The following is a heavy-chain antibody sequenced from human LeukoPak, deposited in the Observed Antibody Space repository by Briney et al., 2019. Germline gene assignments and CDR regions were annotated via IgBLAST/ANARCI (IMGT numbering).Heavy chain of an antibody. CDR3: ARHLGDYGDAAFDY. J-gene: IGHJ4*02. D-gene: IGHD4-17*01. Sequence: SETLSLTCSVSGGSISIYHWSWIRQPPGKGLEWIGYIHYSGSTNQNPSLKSRVTMSIDRPRNQFSLKLSSVTAADTAVYYCARHLGDYGDAAFDYWGQGTLVTVSS. CDR1: GGSISIYH. V-gene: IGHV4-59*08. CDR2: IHYSGST.